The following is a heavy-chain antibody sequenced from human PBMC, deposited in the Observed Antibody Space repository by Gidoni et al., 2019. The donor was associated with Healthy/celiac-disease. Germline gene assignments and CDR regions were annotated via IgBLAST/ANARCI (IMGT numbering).Heavy chain of an antibody. CDR1: GFTFSSYG. J-gene: IGHJ4*02. V-gene: IGHV3-33*01. D-gene: IGHD4-17*01. CDR3: AGDPSYGGNSAENRFDY. CDR2: IWYDGSNK. Sequence: QVQLVESGGGVVQPGRSLRLSCAASGFTFSSYGMDWVRQAPGKGLEWVAVIWYDGSNKYYADSVKGRFTISRDNSKNTLYLKMNSLRAEDTAVYYCAGDPSYGGNSAENRFDYWGQGTLVTVSS.